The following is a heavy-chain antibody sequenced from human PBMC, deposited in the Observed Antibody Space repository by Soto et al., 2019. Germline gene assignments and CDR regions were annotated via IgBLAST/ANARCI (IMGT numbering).Heavy chain of an antibody. Sequence: PGESLKISCKASGYSFTSYWINWVRQMPGKGLEWMGVIYPGDSDTRYSPSFQGQVTISADKSINTAYLQWRSLKASDTAVYYCARHRGSPGSYFGMDVWGQGTTVTVSS. CDR2: IYPGDSDT. D-gene: IGHD5-12*01. CDR1: GYSFTSYW. V-gene: IGHV5-51*01. J-gene: IGHJ6*02. CDR3: ARHRGSPGSYFGMDV.